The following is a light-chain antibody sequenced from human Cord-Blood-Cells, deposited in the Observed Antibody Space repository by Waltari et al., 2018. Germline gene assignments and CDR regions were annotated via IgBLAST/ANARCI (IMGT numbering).Light chain of an antibody. CDR3: QQRSNWPPLT. J-gene: IGKJ4*01. CDR2: DAS. CDR1: QSVSSY. Sequence: EIVLTQSPATLSLSPGERATLSCRASQSVSSYLAWYQQKPGQAPRLLISDASNRATGIPARFSGSVSGTDFTLTISSLEPEDFAVYYCQQRSNWPPLTFGGGTKVEIK. V-gene: IGKV3-11*01.